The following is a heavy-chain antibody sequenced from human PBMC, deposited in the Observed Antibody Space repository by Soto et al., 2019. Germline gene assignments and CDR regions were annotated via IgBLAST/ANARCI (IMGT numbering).Heavy chain of an antibody. J-gene: IGHJ4*02. CDR2: INHDGRT. V-gene: IGHV4-34*01. CDR3: ARGPIVNYFDY. Sequence: SETLSLTCAVFCGSFSGSYWSWIRQPPGKGLEWIGEINHDGRTYYNPSLKSRVTISVDTSKNQFSLKLSSVTAADTAVYYCARGPIVNYFDYRGQGTLVTVSS. D-gene: IGHD1-26*01. CDR1: CGSFSGSY.